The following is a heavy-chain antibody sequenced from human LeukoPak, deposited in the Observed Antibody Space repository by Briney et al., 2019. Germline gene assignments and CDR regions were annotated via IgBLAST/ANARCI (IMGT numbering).Heavy chain of an antibody. V-gene: IGHV1-2*02. D-gene: IGHD2-15*01. CDR1: GYTFTDYY. Sequence: GASVKVSCKASGYTFTDYYLHWVRQAPGQGPEWMGWINPNSGGTKYAQKFKGRVTMTSDTSITTAYMELSRLRSDDTAVYYCSRSRVSDCSGGSCYSLAWFDPWGQGTLVTVSS. J-gene: IGHJ5*02. CDR2: INPNSGGT. CDR3: SRSRVSDCSGGSCYSLAWFDP.